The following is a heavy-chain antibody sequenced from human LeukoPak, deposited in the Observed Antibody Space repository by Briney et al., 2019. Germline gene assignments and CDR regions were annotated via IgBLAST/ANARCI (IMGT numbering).Heavy chain of an antibody. D-gene: IGHD3-22*01. CDR3: ARDRWTYYYDSSGYFDY. V-gene: IGHV4-34*01. CDR1: GGSFSGYY. CDR2: INHSGST. Sequence: SETLSLTCAVYGGSFSGYYWSWIRQPPGKGLEWIGEINHSGSTNYNPSLKSRVTISVDTSKNQFSLKLSSVTAADTAVYYCARDRWTYYYDSSGYFDYWGQGTLATVSS. J-gene: IGHJ4*02.